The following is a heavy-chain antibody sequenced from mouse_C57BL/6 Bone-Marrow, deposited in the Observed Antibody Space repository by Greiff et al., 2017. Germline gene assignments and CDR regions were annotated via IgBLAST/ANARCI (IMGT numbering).Heavy chain of an antibody. CDR2: ISNLAYSI. D-gene: IGHD1-1*01. Sequence: EVKVVESGGGLVQPGGSLKLSCAASGFTFSDYGMAWVRPAPRKGPEWVAFISNLAYSIYYADTVTGRFTISRENAKNTLYLEMRSLRSEDTAMYYCASLNYYGSSPSFAYWGQGTLVTVSA. V-gene: IGHV5-15*01. J-gene: IGHJ3*01. CDR1: GFTFSDYG. CDR3: ASLNYYGSSPSFAY.